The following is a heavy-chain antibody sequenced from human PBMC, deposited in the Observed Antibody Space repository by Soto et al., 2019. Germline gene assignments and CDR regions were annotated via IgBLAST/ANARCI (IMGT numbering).Heavy chain of an antibody. Sequence: XVSLSLSFAASGFTFSSYAMHWVRQAPGKGLEWVAVISYDGSNKYYADSVKGRFTISRDNSKNTLYLQMNSLRAEDTAVYYCARDPSDKPGYGSGWSAYYYGMDVWGQGTTVTVSS. D-gene: IGHD6-19*01. CDR2: ISYDGSNK. CDR3: ARDPSDKPGYGSGWSAYYYGMDV. V-gene: IGHV3-30-3*01. J-gene: IGHJ6*02. CDR1: GFTFSSYA.